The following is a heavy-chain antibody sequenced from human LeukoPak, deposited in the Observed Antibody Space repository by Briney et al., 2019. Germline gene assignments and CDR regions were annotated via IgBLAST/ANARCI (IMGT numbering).Heavy chain of an antibody. V-gene: IGHV1-2*02. D-gene: IGHD3-22*01. CDR2: INPNSGGT. Sequence: ASVKVSCKASGYTFTGYYMHWVRQAPGQGLEWMGWINPNSGGTNYAQKFQGRVTMTRDTSISTAYMELSRLRSDDTAVYYCARELPYYDSSGYYSGYWGQGTLVTVSS. CDR3: ARELPYYDSSGYYSGY. CDR1: GYTFTGYY. J-gene: IGHJ4*02.